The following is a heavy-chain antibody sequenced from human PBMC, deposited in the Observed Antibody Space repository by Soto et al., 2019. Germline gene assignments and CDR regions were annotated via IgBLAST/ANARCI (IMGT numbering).Heavy chain of an antibody. CDR1: GGSISSYY. CDR2: IYYSGST. CDR3: ARFCSSGWWGGLYYYGMDV. Sequence: SETLSLTCTVSGGSISSYYWSWIRQPPGKGLEWIGYIYYSGSTNYNPSLKSRVTISVDTSKNQFSLKLSSVTAADTAVYYCARFCSSGWWGGLYYYGMDVWGQGTTVTVSS. J-gene: IGHJ6*02. V-gene: IGHV4-59*01. D-gene: IGHD6-19*01.